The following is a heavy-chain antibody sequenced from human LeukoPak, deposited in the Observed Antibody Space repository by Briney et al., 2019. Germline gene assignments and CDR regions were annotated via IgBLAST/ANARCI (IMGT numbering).Heavy chain of an antibody. J-gene: IGHJ4*02. V-gene: IGHV1-2*02. CDR2: INPNSGGT. CDR3: ARVTNYYDSSGYFH. Sequence: ASVKVSCKASGYTFTGYYMHWVRQASGQGLEWMGWINPNSGGTNYAQKFQGRVTMTRDTSISTAYVELSRLRSDDTAVYYCARVTNYYDSSGYFHWGQGTLVTVSS. CDR1: GYTFTGYY. D-gene: IGHD3-22*01.